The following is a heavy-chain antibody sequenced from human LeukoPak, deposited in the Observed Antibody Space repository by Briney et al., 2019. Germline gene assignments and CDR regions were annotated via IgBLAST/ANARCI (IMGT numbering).Heavy chain of an antibody. CDR3: ARQAWTYYYGSGSYPRKDWFDP. CDR2: TYHSGST. D-gene: IGHD3-10*01. CDR1: GYSINSGYY. Sequence: SETLSLTCTVSGYSINSGYYWGWIRQPPGKGLEWIGSTYHSGSTNYNPSLKSRVTISVDTSKNQFSLKLSSVTAADTAVYYCARQAWTYYYGSGSYPRKDWFDPWGQGTLVTVSS. V-gene: IGHV4-38-2*02. J-gene: IGHJ5*02.